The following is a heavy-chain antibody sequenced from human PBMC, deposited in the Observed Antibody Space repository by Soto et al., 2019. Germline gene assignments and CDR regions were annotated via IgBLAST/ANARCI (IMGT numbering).Heavy chain of an antibody. CDR1: GFTFSNYV. J-gene: IGHJ4*02. CDR2: ISDRGRSI. Sequence: EVQLLESGGGLAQPGGSLRLSCAASGFTFSNYVMSWVRQAPGKGLEWVSTISDRGRSIYYADSVKARFTISRDNSKNTRYLQMDSLGPDDTAVYYCAKGFSGYDYSVDYWGQGALVTVSS. CDR3: AKGFSGYDYSVDY. D-gene: IGHD5-12*01. V-gene: IGHV3-23*01.